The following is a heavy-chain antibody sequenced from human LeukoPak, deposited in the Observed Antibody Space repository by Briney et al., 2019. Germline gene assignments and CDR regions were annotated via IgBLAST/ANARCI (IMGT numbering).Heavy chain of an antibody. CDR2: IYYSGST. J-gene: IGHJ3*02. Sequence: SETLSLTCTVSGGSISSSSYSWGWIRQPPGKGLEWIGSIYYSGSTYYNPSLKSRVTISVDTSKNQFSLKLSSVTAADTAVYYCARRTYSAFDIWGQGTMVTVSS. V-gene: IGHV4-39*07. CDR1: GGSISSSSYS. D-gene: IGHD1-26*01. CDR3: ARRTYSAFDI.